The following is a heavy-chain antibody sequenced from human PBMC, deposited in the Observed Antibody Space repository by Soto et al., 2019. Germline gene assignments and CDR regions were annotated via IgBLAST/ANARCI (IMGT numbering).Heavy chain of an antibody. V-gene: IGHV4-59*08. D-gene: IGHD5-18*01. Sequence: NPSATLSLTCTVSGGSISNNYYWNWIRQPPGKELEWIGYIYYSGSTNYNPSLKSRVTISVDTSKNQFSLKLSSVTAADTAVYYCARTLSGYSYGPLDYWGQGTLVTVSS. CDR1: GGSISNNYY. CDR2: IYYSGST. CDR3: ARTLSGYSYGPLDY. J-gene: IGHJ4*02.